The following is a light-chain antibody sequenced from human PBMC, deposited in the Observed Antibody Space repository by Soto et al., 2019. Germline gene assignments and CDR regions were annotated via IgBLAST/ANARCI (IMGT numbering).Light chain of an antibody. CDR3: ETGDSNIHGV. CDR1: SGHSSYI. Sequence: QPVLTQSSSASASLGSSVKLTCTRSSGHSSYIIAWHQQQPGKAPRYLMKLEGSGSYNKGSGVPDRFSGSSSGADRYLTISNLQFEDEADYYCETGDSNIHGVFGGGTKLTVL. V-gene: IGLV4-60*02. J-gene: IGLJ3*02. CDR2: LEGSGSY.